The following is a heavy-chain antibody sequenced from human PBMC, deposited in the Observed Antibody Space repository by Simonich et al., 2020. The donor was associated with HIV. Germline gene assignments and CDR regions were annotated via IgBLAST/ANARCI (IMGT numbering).Heavy chain of an antibody. CDR1: GGSFSGYY. Sequence: QVQLQQWGAGLLKPWETLSLTCAVYGGSFSGYYWNWIRQPPGKGLEWIWEITYRGRTKYNPYRKSRGTISVDTSKNQFSLKLSSVTAADTAVYYCARETPSSGGYSKDYFDYWGQGTLVTVSS. J-gene: IGHJ4*02. CDR3: ARETPSSGGYSKDYFDY. D-gene: IGHD6-13*01. V-gene: IGHV4-34*01. CDR2: ITYRGRT.